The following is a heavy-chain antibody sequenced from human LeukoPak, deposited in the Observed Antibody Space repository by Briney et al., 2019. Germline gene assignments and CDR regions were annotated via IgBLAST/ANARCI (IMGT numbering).Heavy chain of an antibody. CDR3: ATQGVGVHTTMPRFLYYFDY. D-gene: IGHD5-18*01. CDR2: ISSGAAST. J-gene: IGHJ4*02. CDR1: GFTFSNYA. V-gene: IGHV3-23*01. Sequence: GGSLRLSCAATGFTFSNYAMNWVRQAPGQGLQWVSGISSGAASTYYADSVKGLFTISRDNSKNTLYLQMNSLRAEDTAVYYCATQGVGVHTTMPRFLYYFDYWGQGTLVTVSS.